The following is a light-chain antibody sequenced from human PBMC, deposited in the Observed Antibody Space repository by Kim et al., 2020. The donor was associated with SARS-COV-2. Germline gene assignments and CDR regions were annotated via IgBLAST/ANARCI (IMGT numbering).Light chain of an antibody. CDR1: KLGDKY. CDR3: QAWDSITVV. V-gene: IGLV3-1*01. J-gene: IGLJ2*01. CDR2: QDT. Sequence: VSPEQTASITCAGDKLGDKYASWYQQKPGQSPVLVIYQDTKRPSGIPERFSGSNSGNTATLTISGTKAMDEADYYCQAWDSITVVFGGGTQLTVL.